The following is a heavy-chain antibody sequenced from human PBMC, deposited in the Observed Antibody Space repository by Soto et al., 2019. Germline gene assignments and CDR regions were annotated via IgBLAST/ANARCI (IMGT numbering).Heavy chain of an antibody. CDR2: INPNSGGT. CDR1: GYTFTGYY. D-gene: IGHD3-16*02. V-gene: IGHV1-2*02. J-gene: IGHJ6*02. CDR3: AIDWGMITFRGVIAPRYYGMDV. Sequence: QVQLVQSGAEVKKPGASVKVSCKASGYTFTGYYMHWVRQAPGQGLEWMGWINPNSGGTNYAQKFQGRVTMTRDTSISTAYMELSRLRSDDTAVYNCAIDWGMITFRGVIAPRYYGMDVWGQGTTVTVSS.